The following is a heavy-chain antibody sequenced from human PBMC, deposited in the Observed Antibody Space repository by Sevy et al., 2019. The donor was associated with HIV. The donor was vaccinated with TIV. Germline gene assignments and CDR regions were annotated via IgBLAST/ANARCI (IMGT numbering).Heavy chain of an antibody. Sequence: SENLSLTCTVSGGSISSSSYYWNWIRQPPGKGLEWIGSIYYTGSTYYKPSLKSRVTISKDTSKNQFSLKLTSVTAADTAVYYCARPEGLQLNYAMDVWGQGTTVTVSS. CDR2: IYYTGST. CDR3: ARPEGLQLNYAMDV. J-gene: IGHJ6*02. V-gene: IGHV4-39*01. D-gene: IGHD3-3*01. CDR1: GGSISSSSYY.